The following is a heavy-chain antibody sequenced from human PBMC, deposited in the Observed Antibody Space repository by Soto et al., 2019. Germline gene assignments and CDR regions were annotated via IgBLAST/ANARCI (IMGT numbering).Heavy chain of an antibody. CDR3: ARSSSYYFIDDY. V-gene: IGHV1-3*01. D-gene: IGHD3-22*01. Sequence: ASLKVSCKASGYTFTSYAMHWVRQAPGQRLEWMGWINAGNGNTKYSQEFQGRVTITRDTSASTAYMELNSLRSEDTAVYYCARSSSYYFIDDYWGQGTLVTVSS. CDR2: INAGNGNT. CDR1: GYTFTSYA. J-gene: IGHJ4*02.